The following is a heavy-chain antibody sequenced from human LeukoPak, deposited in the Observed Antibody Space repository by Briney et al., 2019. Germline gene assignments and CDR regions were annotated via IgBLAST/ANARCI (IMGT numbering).Heavy chain of an antibody. CDR2: FDPEDGET. V-gene: IGHV1-24*01. CDR3: ATISNLYDSSGLFDY. CDR1: GYTRTELS. D-gene: IGHD3-22*01. Sequence: ASVKVSCKVSGYTRTELSMHWVRQAPGKGLEWMGGFDPEDGETIYAQKFQGRVTMTEDTSTDTHYMELSSLRSEDTAVYYCATISNLYDSSGLFDYWGQGTLVTVPS. J-gene: IGHJ4*02.